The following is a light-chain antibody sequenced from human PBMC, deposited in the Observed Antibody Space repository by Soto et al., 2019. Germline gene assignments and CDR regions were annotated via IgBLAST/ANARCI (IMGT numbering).Light chain of an antibody. J-gene: IGKJ1*01. Sequence: EIVLTQSPGTLSLSPGERATLSCRASQSISSSYLAWYQQKPGQAPRPLIYGASSRATGIPDRFSGSGSGTDFTLTISRLEPEDFAVYYCQQYVSSPWTFGQGTKVDIX. V-gene: IGKV3-20*01. CDR2: GAS. CDR3: QQYVSSPWT. CDR1: QSISSSY.